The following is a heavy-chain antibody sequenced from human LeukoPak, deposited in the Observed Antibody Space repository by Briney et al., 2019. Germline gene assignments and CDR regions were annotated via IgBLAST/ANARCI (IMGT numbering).Heavy chain of an antibody. Sequence: SETLSLTCAVSGGSFSGYYWSWIRQPPGQGLEWIGRIYTSGSTNYNPSLKSRVTMSVDTSKNQFSLKLSSVTAADTAVYYCARGGITGTEVDIWGQGTMVTVSS. CDR2: IYTSGST. J-gene: IGHJ3*02. CDR3: ARGGITGTEVDI. D-gene: IGHD1-20*01. V-gene: IGHV4-4*07. CDR1: GGSFSGYY.